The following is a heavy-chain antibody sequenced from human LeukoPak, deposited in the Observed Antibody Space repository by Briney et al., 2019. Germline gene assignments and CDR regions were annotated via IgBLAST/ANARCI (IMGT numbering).Heavy chain of an antibody. J-gene: IGHJ4*02. D-gene: IGHD2-2*01. CDR3: ARGHCSSTSCYYFDY. Sequence: ASVKVSCKASGYMFTDYYLHWVRQAPGQGLEWMGWIKAESGRTNYAQKFQGRVTMTRDTSISTAYMELSRLRSDDTAVYYCARGHCSSTSCYYFDYWGQGTLLTVSS. CDR2: IKAESGRT. CDR1: GYMFTDYY. V-gene: IGHV1-2*02.